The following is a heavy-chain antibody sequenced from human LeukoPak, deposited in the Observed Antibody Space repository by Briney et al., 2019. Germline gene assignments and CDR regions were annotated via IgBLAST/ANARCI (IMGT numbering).Heavy chain of an antibody. V-gene: IGHV3-30*03. CDR3: ARTGDRDYFDY. D-gene: IGHD7-27*01. Sequence: PGGSLRLSCAPSGFTFSSHGMHWVRQAPGKGLEWVAIISNDGSRKYYAHSVKGRFTISRDNSKNTLYLQMNSLRAVDTAVYYCARTGDRDYFDYWGQGTLVTVSS. J-gene: IGHJ4*02. CDR1: GFTFSSHG. CDR2: ISNDGSRK.